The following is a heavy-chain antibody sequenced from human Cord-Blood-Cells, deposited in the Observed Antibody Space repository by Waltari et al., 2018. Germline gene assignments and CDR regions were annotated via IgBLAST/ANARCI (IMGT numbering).Heavy chain of an antibody. Sequence: QVQLQESGPGLVKPSETLSLTCTVSGGSISSYYWSWIRQPPGKGLEWIGRIYTSGSTNYNPSLKSRVTMSVDTSKNQFSLKLSSVTAADTAVYYWARVQQVVPAAIYYYYYMDVWGKGTTVTVSS. D-gene: IGHD2-2*02. CDR1: GGSISSYY. CDR3: ARVQQVVPAAIYYYYYMDV. J-gene: IGHJ6*03. V-gene: IGHV4-4*07. CDR2: IYTSGST.